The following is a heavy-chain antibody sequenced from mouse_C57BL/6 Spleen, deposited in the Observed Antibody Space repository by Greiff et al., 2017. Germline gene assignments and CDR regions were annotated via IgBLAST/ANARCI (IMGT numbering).Heavy chain of an antibody. CDR1: GYTFTDYY. CDR2: INPYNGGT. J-gene: IGHJ3*01. V-gene: IGHV1-19*01. Sequence: VQLKESGPVLVKPGASVKMSCKASGYTFTDYYMNWVKQSHGKSLEWIGVINPYNGGTSYNQKFKGKATLTVDKSSSTAYMELNSLTSEDSAVYYCARKGTYEGSWFAYWGQGTLVTVSA. D-gene: IGHD2-12*01. CDR3: ARKGTYEGSWFAY.